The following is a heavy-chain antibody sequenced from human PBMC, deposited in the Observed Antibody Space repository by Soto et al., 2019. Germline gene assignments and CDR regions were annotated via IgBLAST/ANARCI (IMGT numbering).Heavy chain of an antibody. J-gene: IGHJ4*02. V-gene: IGHV4-39*01. Sequence: SETLSLTCTVSGGSISSRTYYWGWIRQPPGKGLEWIGNVYYSGTTYYNPSLRSRVTISVDTSKNQFSLKLSSVTAADTALYYCARWREIGDFFAFWGQGTLVTGSS. CDR3: ARWREIGDFFAF. CDR2: VYYSGTT. CDR1: GGSISSRTYY. D-gene: IGHD1-26*01.